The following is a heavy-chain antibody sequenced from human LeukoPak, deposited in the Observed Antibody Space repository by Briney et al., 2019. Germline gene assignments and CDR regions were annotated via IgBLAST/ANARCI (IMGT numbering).Heavy chain of an antibody. CDR1: GLTVSSSY. CDR3: ATTGYYLYHFEY. CDR2: MYNDGST. D-gene: IGHD3-9*01. V-gene: IGHV3-53*01. J-gene: IGHJ4*02. Sequence: GGSLRLSCAASGLTVSSSYMSWVRQAPGKGLEWVSIMYNDGSTNYADSMKGRFTISRDNSKNTLYLQVNSLRAEDTAMYYCATTGYYLYHFEYWGQGTLVAVSS.